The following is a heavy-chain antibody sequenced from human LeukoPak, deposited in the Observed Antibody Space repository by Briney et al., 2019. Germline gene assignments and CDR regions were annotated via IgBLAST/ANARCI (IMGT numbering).Heavy chain of an antibody. V-gene: IGHV1-69*13. Sequence: ASVKVSCKASGGTFSSYAISWVRQAPGQGLEWMGVIIPIFGTANYAQKFQGRVTSTADESTSTAYMELSSLRSEDTAVYYCERDRPFSGGSCYDYWGQGTLVTVSS. J-gene: IGHJ4*02. D-gene: IGHD2-15*01. CDR2: IIPIFGTA. CDR3: ERDRPFSGGSCYDY. CDR1: GGTFSSYA.